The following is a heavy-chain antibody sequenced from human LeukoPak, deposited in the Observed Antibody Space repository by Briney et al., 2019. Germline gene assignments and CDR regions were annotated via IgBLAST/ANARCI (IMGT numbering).Heavy chain of an antibody. CDR3: ARESSSGWSKDYYYYMDV. V-gene: IGHV3-7*01. D-gene: IGHD6-19*01. J-gene: IGHJ6*03. CDR2: IKQEGSEK. CDR1: GFTFSSYW. Sequence: PGGSLRLSCAASGFTFSSYWMSWVRQAPGKGLEWVANIKQEGSEKYYVDSVKGRFTISRDNAKNSLYLQMNCLRAEDTAVYYCARESSSGWSKDYYYYMDVWGKGTTVTISS.